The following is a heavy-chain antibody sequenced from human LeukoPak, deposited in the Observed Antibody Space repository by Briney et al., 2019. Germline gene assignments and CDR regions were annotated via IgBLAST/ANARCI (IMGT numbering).Heavy chain of an antibody. D-gene: IGHD3-10*01. V-gene: IGHV3-20*04. CDR3: ARGIANYYGSGSPNRPFDY. CDR2: INWNGGST. CDR1: GFTFYDYG. J-gene: IGHJ4*02. Sequence: PGGSLRLSCAASGFTFYDYGMSWVRHAPGKGVEWVSGINWNGGSTVYADSVKGRFTISRDNAKNSLYLQMNSLRAEDTALYYCARGIANYYGSGSPNRPFDYWGQGTLVTVSS.